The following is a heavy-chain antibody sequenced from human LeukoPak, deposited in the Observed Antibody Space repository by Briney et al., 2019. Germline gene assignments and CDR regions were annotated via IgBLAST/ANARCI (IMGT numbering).Heavy chain of an antibody. V-gene: IGHV3-30*04. Sequence: GGTLRLSCAASGFTFSSYAMRWVRQAPGKGLEWVAVISYDGSNKYYADSVKGRFTISSDNSKNTLYLQMNSLRAEDTAVYYCARSSSWLAWDFDYWGQGTLVTVSS. D-gene: IGHD6-13*01. CDR1: GFTFSSYA. J-gene: IGHJ4*02. CDR3: ARSSSWLAWDFDY. CDR2: ISYDGSNK.